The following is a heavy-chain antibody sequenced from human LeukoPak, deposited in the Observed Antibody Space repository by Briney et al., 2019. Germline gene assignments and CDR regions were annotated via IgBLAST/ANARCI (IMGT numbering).Heavy chain of an antibody. Sequence: PGGSLRLSCAASGFTFSTFAMIWVRQPPGKGLEWVSSIFPSGGEIHYADSVRGRFTISRDNSKSTPSLQMNSLIAEDTAIYYCATYRQVLLPFESWGQGTLVTVSS. J-gene: IGHJ4*02. CDR3: ATYRQVLLPFES. D-gene: IGHD5-18*01. V-gene: IGHV3-23*01. CDR1: GFTFSTFA. CDR2: IFPSGGEI.